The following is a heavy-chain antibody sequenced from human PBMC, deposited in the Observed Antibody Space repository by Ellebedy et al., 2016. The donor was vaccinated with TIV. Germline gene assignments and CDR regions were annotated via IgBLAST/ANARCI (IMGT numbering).Heavy chain of an antibody. CDR1: GYTFTGYY. J-gene: IGHJ6*02. D-gene: IGHD3-16*02. CDR2: INPNSGGT. CDR3: ARGQEDMITFGGVIVNLDYYYGMDV. Sequence: AASVKVSCKASGYTFTGYYVHWVRQAPGQGLEWMGWINPNSGGTNYAQKFQGWVTMTRDTSISTAYMELNRLRSDYTAVYFCARGQEDMITFGGVIVNLDYYYGMDVWGQGTTVTVSS. V-gene: IGHV1-2*04.